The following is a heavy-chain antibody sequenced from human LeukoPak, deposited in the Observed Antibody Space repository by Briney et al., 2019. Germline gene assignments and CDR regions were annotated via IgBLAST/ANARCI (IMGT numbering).Heavy chain of an antibody. Sequence: GGSLRLSCAASGFTFSTYSMNWVRQAPGRGLEWVSSISSSSNYIYYADSVKGRFALSRDNAKKSLYLQMNSLRAEDTAVYYCARGGRYCTGGSCSLVDYWGQGTLVTVSS. V-gene: IGHV3-21*01. D-gene: IGHD2-15*01. CDR2: ISSSSNYI. J-gene: IGHJ4*02. CDR1: GFTFSTYS. CDR3: ARGGRYCTGGSCSLVDY.